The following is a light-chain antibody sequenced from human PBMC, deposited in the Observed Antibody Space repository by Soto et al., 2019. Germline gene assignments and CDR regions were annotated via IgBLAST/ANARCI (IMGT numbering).Light chain of an antibody. CDR1: QSISKW. CDR3: QQYDTDRT. V-gene: IGKV1-5*03. J-gene: IGKJ1*01. CDR2: TAS. Sequence: GDRVTITCRASQSISKWLAWYQQTPGKAPKLLIYTASSLQSGVPSRFSGSGSGTEFTLTISSLQPDDFATYYCQQYDTDRTFGQGTKVEMK.